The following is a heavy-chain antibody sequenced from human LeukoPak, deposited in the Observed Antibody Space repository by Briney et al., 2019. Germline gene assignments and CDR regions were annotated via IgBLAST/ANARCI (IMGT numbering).Heavy chain of an antibody. CDR3: ARPRVDYGDYEGY. CDR1: GFTFSSYS. CDR2: ISSSSSTI. D-gene: IGHD4-17*01. Sequence: GGSLRLSCAASGFTFSSYSMNWVRQAPGKGLEWVSYISSSSSTIYYADSVKGRFTISRDNAKNSLYPQMNSLRAEDTAVYYCARPRVDYGDYEGYWGQGTLVTVSS. J-gene: IGHJ4*02. V-gene: IGHV3-48*04.